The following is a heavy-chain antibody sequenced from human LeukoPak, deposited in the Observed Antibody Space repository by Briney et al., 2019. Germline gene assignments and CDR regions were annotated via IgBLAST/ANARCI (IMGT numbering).Heavy chain of an antibody. CDR1: GFTFSSYS. J-gene: IGHJ4*02. D-gene: IGHD4-17*01. V-gene: IGHV3-21*01. CDR2: ISSSSSYI. Sequence: GGSLRLSCAASGFTFSSYSMNWVRQAPGKGLEWVSSISSSSSYIYYADSVKGRFTISRDNAKNSLYLQMNSLRAEDTAVYYCARDRSGDYGDYPNWGQGTLVTVSS. CDR3: ARDRSGDYGDYPN.